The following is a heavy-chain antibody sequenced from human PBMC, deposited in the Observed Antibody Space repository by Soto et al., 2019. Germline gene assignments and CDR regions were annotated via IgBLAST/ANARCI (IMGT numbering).Heavy chain of an antibody. CDR2: IWYDGSNK. D-gene: IGHD2-15*01. CDR1: GFTFSSYG. Sequence: GGSLRLSCAASGFTFSSYGMHWVRQAPGKGLEWVAVIWYDGSNKYYADSVKGRFTISRDNSKNTLYLQMNSLRAEDTAVYYCARDRTVVVAGSLTEFDYWGQGTLVTVSS. V-gene: IGHV3-33*01. J-gene: IGHJ4*02. CDR3: ARDRTVVVAGSLTEFDY.